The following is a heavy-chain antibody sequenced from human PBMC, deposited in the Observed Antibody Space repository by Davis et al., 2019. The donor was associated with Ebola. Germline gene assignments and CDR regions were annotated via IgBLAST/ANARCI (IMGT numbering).Heavy chain of an antibody. V-gene: IGHV1-69*06. CDR3: ARLGNYYDSSGYVDAFDI. CDR2: IIPIFGTA. D-gene: IGHD3-22*01. J-gene: IGHJ3*02. Sequence: SVKVSCKASGYTFISYGISWVRQVPGQGLEWMGGIIPIFGTANYAQKFQGRVTITADKSTSTAYMELSSLRSEDTAVYYCARLGNYYDSSGYVDAFDIWGQGTMVTVSS. CDR1: GYTFISYG.